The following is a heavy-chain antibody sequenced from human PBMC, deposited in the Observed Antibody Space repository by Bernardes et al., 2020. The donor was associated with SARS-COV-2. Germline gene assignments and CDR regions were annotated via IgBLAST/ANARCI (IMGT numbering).Heavy chain of an antibody. D-gene: IGHD2-21*02. CDR3: AREVTNCGGDCASFDY. CDR1: GFTFSSYG. V-gene: IGHV3-33*01. CDR2: IWYDGSNK. J-gene: IGHJ4*02. Sequence: SLRLSCAASGFTFSSYGMHWVRQAPGKGLEWVAVIWYDGSNKYYADSVKGRFTISRDNSKNTLYLQMNSLRAEDTAVYYCAREVTNCGGDCASFDYWGQGTLVTVSS.